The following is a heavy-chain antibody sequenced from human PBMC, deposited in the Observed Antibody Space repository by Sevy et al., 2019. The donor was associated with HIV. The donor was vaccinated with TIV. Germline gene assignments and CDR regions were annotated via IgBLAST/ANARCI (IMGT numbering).Heavy chain of an antibody. CDR3: VREGRNYEYVEGTYHSGF. CDR1: GFSFNGYA. Sequence: GGCLRLSCAASGFSFNGYAMHWVRQAPGKGLEWLAVISYDGSVKYYTESVKGRFTISRDNTKNTLLLQLNSLRPEDTAAYYCVREGRNYEYVEGTYHSGFRAQGTLVTVSS. V-gene: IGHV3-30*04. J-gene: IGHJ4*02. CDR2: ISYDGSVK. D-gene: IGHD3-16*02.